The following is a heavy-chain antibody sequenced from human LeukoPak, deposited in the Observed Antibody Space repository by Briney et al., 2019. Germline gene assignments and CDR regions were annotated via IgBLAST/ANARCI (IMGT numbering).Heavy chain of an antibody. Sequence: VESLKISCKGSGYSFTSYWISWVRQMPGKGLEWMGRIDPSDSYTNYSPSFQGHVTISADKSISTAYLQWSSLKASDTAMYYCARQISPVAGLAYWGQGTLVTVSS. CDR2: IDPSDSYT. CDR1: GYSFTSYW. D-gene: IGHD6-19*01. CDR3: ARQISPVAGLAY. V-gene: IGHV5-10-1*01. J-gene: IGHJ4*02.